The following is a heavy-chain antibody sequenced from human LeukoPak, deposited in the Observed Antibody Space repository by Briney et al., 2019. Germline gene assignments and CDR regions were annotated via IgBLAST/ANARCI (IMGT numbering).Heavy chain of an antibody. CDR3: ARINYDFWNGYSYYMGV. CDR2: IFYTGSA. D-gene: IGHD3-3*01. J-gene: IGHJ6*03. V-gene: IGHV4-39*07. Sequence: PSETLSLTCTVSGGSISSSSYYWGWIRQPPGKGLEWIGRIFYTGSAHYNPSLKSRVTVSADTSKNQFSLKVNSVTAADTAVYYCARINYDFWNGYSYYMGVWGKGTTVTVSS. CDR1: GGSISSSSYY.